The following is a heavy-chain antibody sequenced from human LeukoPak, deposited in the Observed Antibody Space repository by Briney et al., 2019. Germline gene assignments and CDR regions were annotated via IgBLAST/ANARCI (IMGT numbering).Heavy chain of an antibody. CDR2: IKTKTDGGTT. J-gene: IGHJ4*02. V-gene: IGHV3-15*01. D-gene: IGHD1-1*01. CDR1: GFTFSDHA. CDR3: VTRVKSTGDY. Sequence: GGSLRLSCAASGFTFSDHAMDWVRQAPGKGLEWIGRIKTKTDGGTTEYAAPVKGRFTISRDDSKNTVYLQMNSLKTEDTALYYCVTRVKSTGDYWGQGTLVTVSP.